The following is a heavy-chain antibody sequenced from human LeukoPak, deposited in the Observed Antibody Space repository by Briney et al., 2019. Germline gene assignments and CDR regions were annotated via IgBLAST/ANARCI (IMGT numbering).Heavy chain of an antibody. D-gene: IGHD3-3*01. CDR1: GGSISSRY. J-gene: IGHJ3*02. Sequence: PSETLSLTCTVSGGSISSRYWSWIRQPPGKGLEWIGYIYYSGSTNYNPSLKSRVTISVDTSKNQFSLKLSSVTAADTAVYYCARDRGDYDFWSGYYLSAFDIWGQGTMVTVSS. CDR2: IYYSGST. CDR3: ARDRGDYDFWSGYYLSAFDI. V-gene: IGHV4-59*11.